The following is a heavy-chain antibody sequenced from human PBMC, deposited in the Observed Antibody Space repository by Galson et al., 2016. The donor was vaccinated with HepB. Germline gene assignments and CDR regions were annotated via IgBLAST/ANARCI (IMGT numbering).Heavy chain of an antibody. J-gene: IGHJ4*02. CDR2: ISAYNGNP. CDR1: GYTFTNYA. CDR3: AGEGLYYLGSESHLDY. Sequence: SVKVSCKASGYTFTNYAITWVRQAPGHGLEWMGWISAYNGNPTYGKNFQGKITMTTDTSTTTAYMELRSLRSDDTAFYFCAGEGLYYLGSESHLDYWGQGTLLTVSS. D-gene: IGHD3-10*01. V-gene: IGHV1-18*01.